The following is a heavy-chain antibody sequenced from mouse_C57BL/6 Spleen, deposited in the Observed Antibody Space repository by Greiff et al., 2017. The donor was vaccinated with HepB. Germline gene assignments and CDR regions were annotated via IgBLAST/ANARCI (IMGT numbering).Heavy chain of an antibody. CDR3: ARHEVGNYAFDY. CDR1: GYTFTEYT. D-gene: IGHD2-1*01. J-gene: IGHJ2*01. V-gene: IGHV1-62-2*01. Sequence: VQLQQSGAELVISGASVKLPCKASGYTFTEYTIYWVKQRSGQGLEWIGWFYPGSGSIKYNEKFKDKATLTADKSSSTVYMELSRLTSEDSAVYFCARHEVGNYAFDYWGQGTTLTVSS. CDR2: FYPGSGSI.